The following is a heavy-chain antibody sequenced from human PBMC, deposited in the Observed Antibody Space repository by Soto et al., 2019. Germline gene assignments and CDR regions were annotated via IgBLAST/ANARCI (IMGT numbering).Heavy chain of an antibody. J-gene: IGHJ6*03. CDR1: GGTFSSYT. CDR2: IIPILGIA. Sequence: QVQLVQSGGEVKKPGSSVKVSCKASGGTFSSYTISWVRQAPGQGLEWMGRIIPILGIANYAQKFQGRVTITADKSTSTAYMELSSLRSEDTAVYYCARVVTTDYYYMDVWGKGTTVTVSS. D-gene: IGHD4-4*01. CDR3: ARVVTTDYYYMDV. V-gene: IGHV1-69*02.